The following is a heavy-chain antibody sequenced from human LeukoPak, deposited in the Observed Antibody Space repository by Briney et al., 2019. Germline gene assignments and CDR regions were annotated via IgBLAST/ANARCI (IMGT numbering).Heavy chain of an antibody. J-gene: IGHJ4*02. D-gene: IGHD2-2*01. CDR1: GGSISNYY. Sequence: PSETLSLTCSVSGGSISNYYWSWFRQPPGKGLEWIGYIHYSGSTNYNPSLRSRVTISVEKSKKQFSLRLTSVTAADTAVYYCARDILGYCSSTSCYGGHFDYWGQGTLVTVSS. V-gene: IGHV4-59*12. CDR3: ARDILGYCSSTSCYGGHFDY. CDR2: IHYSGST.